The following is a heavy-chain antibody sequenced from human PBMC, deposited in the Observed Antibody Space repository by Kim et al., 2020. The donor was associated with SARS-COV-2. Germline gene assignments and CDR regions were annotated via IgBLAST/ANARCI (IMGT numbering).Heavy chain of an antibody. CDR3: ARDVLYDILTGDYNGFDY. J-gene: IGHJ4*02. V-gene: IGHV3-11*04. CDR1: GFTFSDYY. D-gene: IGHD3-9*01. CDR2: ISSSGSTI. Sequence: GGSLKLSCAASGFTFSDYYMSWIRQAPGKGLEWVSYISSSGSTIYYADSVKGRFTISRDNAKNSLYLQMNSLRAEDTAVYYCARDVLYDILTGDYNGFDYWGQRTLVTVS.